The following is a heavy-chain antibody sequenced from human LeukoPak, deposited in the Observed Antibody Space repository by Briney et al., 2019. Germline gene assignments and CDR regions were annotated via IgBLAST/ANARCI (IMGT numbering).Heavy chain of an antibody. CDR1: GFTFSSNN. V-gene: IGHV3-48*01. J-gene: IGHJ4*02. D-gene: IGHD1-26*01. CDR2: IGSSSSTI. Sequence: GGSLRLSCAASGFTFSSNNMNWVRQAPGKGLEWVSYIGSSSSTIYYAESVKGRFTISRDNAKNSLYLQMNSLRAEDTAVYYCARQSVGLGYYFDYWGQGTLVTVSS. CDR3: ARQSVGLGYYFDY.